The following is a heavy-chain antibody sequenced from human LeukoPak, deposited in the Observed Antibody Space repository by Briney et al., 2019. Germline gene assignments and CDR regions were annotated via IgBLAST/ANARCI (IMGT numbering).Heavy chain of an antibody. CDR1: GFTFSHYW. CDR2: INQDGSEE. D-gene: IGHD5-12*01. Sequence: GGSLRLSCAASGFTFSHYWMTWVRQAPGKGLEWVAQINQDGSEEYYMDTVKARFTISRDNAKNSVFLQMNSLRAEDTAVYYCVRDGGVSGYDLLDYWGQGTLVTVSS. J-gene: IGHJ4*02. CDR3: VRDGGVSGYDLLDY. V-gene: IGHV3-7*01.